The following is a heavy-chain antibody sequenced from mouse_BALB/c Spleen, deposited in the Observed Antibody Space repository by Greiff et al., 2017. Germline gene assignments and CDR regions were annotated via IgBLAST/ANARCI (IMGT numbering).Heavy chain of an antibody. D-gene: IGHD1-1*01. J-gene: IGHJ4*01. CDR1: GFTFSSYT. CDR3: TRDEATVVGAMDY. CDR2: ISSGGSYT. Sequence: DVKLVESGGGLVKPGGSLKLSCAASGFTFSSYTMSWVRQTPEKRLEWVATISSGGSYTYYPDSVKGRFTISRDNAKNTLYLQMSSLKSEDTAMYYCTRDEATVVGAMDYWGQGTSVTVSS. V-gene: IGHV5-6-4*01.